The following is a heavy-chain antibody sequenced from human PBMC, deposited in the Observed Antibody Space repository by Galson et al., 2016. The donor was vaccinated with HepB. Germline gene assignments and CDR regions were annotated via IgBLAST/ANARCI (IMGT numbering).Heavy chain of an antibody. V-gene: IGHV4-31*03. CDR2: IYNSGTT. CDR1: GDSISSGGYY. J-gene: IGHJ4*02. Sequence: TLSLTCTVSGDSISSGGYYWTWIRHHPGKGLEWIGYIYNSGTTYYNPSPKGRVTMSVDPSKNHFSLQLNSRTAADTAVYYCARGLHYGDYQDYWGQGTLVTVSS. CDR3: ARGLHYGDYQDY. D-gene: IGHD4-17*01.